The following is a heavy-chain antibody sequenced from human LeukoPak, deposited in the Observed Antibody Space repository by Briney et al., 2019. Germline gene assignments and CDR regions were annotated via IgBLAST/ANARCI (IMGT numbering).Heavy chain of an antibody. J-gene: IGHJ3*02. CDR2: IYYSGST. Sequence: SETLSLTCTVSGGSISSYYWSWIRQPPGKGLEWIGYIYYSGSTNYNPSLKSRVTISADTSKNQFSLKLSSVTAADTAVYYCARSGDCSSTSCYFHAFDIWGQGTMVTVSS. D-gene: IGHD2-2*01. V-gene: IGHV4-59*01. CDR3: ARSGDCSSTSCYFHAFDI. CDR1: GGSISSYY.